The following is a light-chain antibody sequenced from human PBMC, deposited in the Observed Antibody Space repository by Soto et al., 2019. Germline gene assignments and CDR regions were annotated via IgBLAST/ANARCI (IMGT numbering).Light chain of an antibody. V-gene: IGKV3-15*01. J-gene: IGKJ1*01. CDR3: RQYNTCPRT. CDR1: QSVSSN. Sequence: EIVMTQSPATLSVSPGERATLSCRASQSVSSNLAWYQQKPGQAPRLLIYGASTRASGIPTRFSGSGSGKEVTLTISSLQAEDYAVYYCRQYNTCPRTLGQGANVAIK. CDR2: GAS.